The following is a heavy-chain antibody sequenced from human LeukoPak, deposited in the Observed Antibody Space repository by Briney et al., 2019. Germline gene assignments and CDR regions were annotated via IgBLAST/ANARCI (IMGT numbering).Heavy chain of an antibody. CDR2: IYTSGST. J-gene: IGHJ6*03. V-gene: IGHV4-4*09. Sequence: PSETLSLTCTVSGASVSSYYWSWIRQPPGKGLEWVGYIYTSGSTYYNPSLKSRVTISVDTSKNQISLRLSSVTAADTALYYCAKTDHYYYFMDVWGQGTTVTVSS. CDR1: GASVSSYY. CDR3: AKTDHYYYFMDV. D-gene: IGHD2-21*02.